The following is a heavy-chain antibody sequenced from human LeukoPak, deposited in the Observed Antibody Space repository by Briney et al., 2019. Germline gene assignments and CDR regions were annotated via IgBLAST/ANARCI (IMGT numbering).Heavy chain of an antibody. J-gene: IGHJ4*02. CDR1: GYTFTGYY. Sequence: ASVKVSCKPSGYTFTGYYMHWVRQAPGQGLEWMGWINPNSGGTNYAQKFQGRVTMTRDTSISTAYMELSRLRSDDTAVYYCARAFMITFGGVIVIPDTDYWGQGTLVTVSS. D-gene: IGHD3-16*02. V-gene: IGHV1-2*02. CDR2: INPNSGGT. CDR3: ARAFMITFGGVIVIPDTDY.